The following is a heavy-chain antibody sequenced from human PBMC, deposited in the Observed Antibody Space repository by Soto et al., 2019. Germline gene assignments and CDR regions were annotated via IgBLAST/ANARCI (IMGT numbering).Heavy chain of an antibody. CDR3: VRSGDYRSGSYWYFFDY. V-gene: IGHV3-20*04. D-gene: IGHD3-10*01. CDR1: GFTIDDYG. Sequence: GGSLRLSCETSGFTIDDYGLSWFRQVPGTGLEWVSGMYWKGGNTHYADSVKGRFTISRDNAKKSLYLQLDSLRAEDTALYYCVRSGDYRSGSYWYFFDYWGQGTQVTVSS. J-gene: IGHJ4*02. CDR2: MYWKGGNT.